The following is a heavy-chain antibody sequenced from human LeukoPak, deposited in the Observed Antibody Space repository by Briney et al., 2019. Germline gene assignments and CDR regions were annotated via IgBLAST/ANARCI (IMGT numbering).Heavy chain of an antibody. D-gene: IGHD2-21*01. V-gene: IGHV1-46*01. CDR3: ARFGGGTWIDI. J-gene: IGHJ3*02. CDR1: GYTFTSYY. CDR2: INPSGGST. Sequence: ASVKVSCKASGYTFTSYYMHWVRQAPGQGPEWMGIINPSGGSTSYAQKFQGRVTMTRDMSISTAYMELSRLRSDDTAVYYCARFGGGTWIDIWGQGTMVTVSS.